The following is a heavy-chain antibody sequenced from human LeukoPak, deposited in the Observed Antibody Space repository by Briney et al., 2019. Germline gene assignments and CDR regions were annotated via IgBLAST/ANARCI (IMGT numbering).Heavy chain of an antibody. Sequence: GASLKTSCKGSGYSFTSYLSGWVRPLPGKGLGWVGFIYPGDAETRYSPSFQGQVTISADKSISTAYLKWSSLKATDTVMYYCAGLGTTGITTRFDYWGQGTLVTVSS. D-gene: IGHD1-1*01. CDR2: IYPGDAET. CDR1: GYSFTSYL. J-gene: IGHJ4*02. CDR3: AGLGTTGITTRFDY. V-gene: IGHV5-51*01.